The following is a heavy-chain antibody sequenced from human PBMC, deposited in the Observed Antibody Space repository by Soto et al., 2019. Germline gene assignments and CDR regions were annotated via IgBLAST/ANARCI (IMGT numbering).Heavy chain of an antibody. Sequence: GGSLRLSCAASGFTFSSYWMSWVRQAPGKGLEWVANIKQDGSEKYYVDSVKGRFTISRDKAKNSLYLQMNSLRAEDTTVYYCASPLWMTTVTPSEAGNYYYYMDVWGKGTTVTVSS. D-gene: IGHD4-4*01. J-gene: IGHJ6*03. V-gene: IGHV3-7*01. CDR2: IKQDGSEK. CDR1: GFTFSSYW. CDR3: ASPLWMTTVTPSEAGNYYYYMDV.